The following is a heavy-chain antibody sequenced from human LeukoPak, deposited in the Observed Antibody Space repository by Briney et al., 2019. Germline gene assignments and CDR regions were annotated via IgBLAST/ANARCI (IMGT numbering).Heavy chain of an antibody. D-gene: IGHD5-24*01. CDR1: GGSISSYY. V-gene: IGHV4-59*01. CDR2: IYYSGST. CDR3: ARASRDTWLQSPNFDY. Sequence: SETPSLTCTVSGGSISSYYWSWIRQPPGKGLEWIGYIYYSGSTNYNPSLKSRVTISVDTSKNQFSLKLSSVTAADTAVYYCARASRDTWLQSPNFDYWGQGTLVTVSS. J-gene: IGHJ4*02.